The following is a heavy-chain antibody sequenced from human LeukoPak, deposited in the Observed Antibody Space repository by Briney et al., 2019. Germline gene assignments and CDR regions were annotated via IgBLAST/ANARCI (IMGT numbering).Heavy chain of an antibody. CDR3: ARVHDNGDYGWFDP. Sequence: GGSLRLSCAASGFTFSSYAMHWVRQAPGKGLEWVAFISYDGSNEYYTDSVKGRFSISRDNSRNTLSLQMNSLRAEDTALYYCARVHDNGDYGWFDPWGQGTLVTVSS. D-gene: IGHD4-17*01. CDR2: ISYDGSNE. CDR1: GFTFSSYA. J-gene: IGHJ5*02. V-gene: IGHV3-30*04.